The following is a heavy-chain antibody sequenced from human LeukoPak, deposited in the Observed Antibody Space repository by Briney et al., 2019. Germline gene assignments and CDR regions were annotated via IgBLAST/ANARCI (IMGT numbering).Heavy chain of an antibody. CDR3: ATDPPGSSGSRVNY. Sequence: ASVKVSCKVSGYTLTELSMHWVRQAPGKGLEWMGGFDPEDGETIYAQKFQGRVTMTEDTSTDTACMELGSLRSEDTAVYYCATDPPGSSGSRVNYWGQGTLVTVSS. D-gene: IGHD6-19*01. J-gene: IGHJ4*02. CDR2: FDPEDGET. V-gene: IGHV1-24*01. CDR1: GYTLTELS.